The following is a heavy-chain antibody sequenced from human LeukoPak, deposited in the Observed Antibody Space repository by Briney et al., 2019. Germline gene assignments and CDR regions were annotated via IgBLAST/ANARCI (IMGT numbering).Heavy chain of an antibody. CDR3: VRVGDYFESGGYQGFDY. D-gene: IGHD3-22*01. CDR2: IRSSSYYI. J-gene: IGHJ4*02. V-gene: IGHV3-21*01. CDR1: GFTFSSYT. Sequence: PGGSLRLSCAASGFTFSSYTVNWVRQAPGKGLEWVSSIRSSSYYIYYADSVKGRFTISRDNAKNSVYLQMNSLRDEDTAVYYCVRVGDYFESGGYQGFDYWGQGTLVTVSS.